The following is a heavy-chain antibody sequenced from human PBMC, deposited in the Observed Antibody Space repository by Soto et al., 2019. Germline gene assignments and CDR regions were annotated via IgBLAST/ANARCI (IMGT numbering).Heavy chain of an antibody. CDR3: ASINWFGETPRDY. CDR1: GFTFSSYA. Sequence: GGSLRLSCAASGFTFSSYAMSWVRQAPGKGLEWVSTISGSGGRTYYADSVKGRFTISRDTSKNTLFLQMSGLRAEDTAVYYCASINWFGETPRDYWGQGTLVTVSS. D-gene: IGHD3-10*01. CDR2: ISGSGGRT. V-gene: IGHV3-23*01. J-gene: IGHJ4*02.